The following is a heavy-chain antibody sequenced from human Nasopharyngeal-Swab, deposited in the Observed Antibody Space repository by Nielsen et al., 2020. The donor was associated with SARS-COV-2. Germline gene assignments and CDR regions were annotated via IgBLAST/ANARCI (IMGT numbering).Heavy chain of an antibody. Sequence: QTPSLTRVISGDRVPSKRAAWHWLRHSPLRGLGWQGRAYYRSTWYHDYAVSVQGRVTINPDTSKNLFSLQLNSVTPDDTAVYYCARGSHKSGWFWGRGTLVTVSS. CDR1: GDRVPSKRAA. CDR3: ARGSHKSGWF. V-gene: IGHV6-1*01. CDR2: AYYRSTWYH. D-gene: IGHD6-19*01. J-gene: IGHJ4*02.